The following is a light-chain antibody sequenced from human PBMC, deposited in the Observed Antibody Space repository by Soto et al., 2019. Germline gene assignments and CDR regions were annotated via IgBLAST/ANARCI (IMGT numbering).Light chain of an antibody. CDR1: QSINSY. V-gene: IGKV1-33*01. CDR2: AAS. CDR3: QQYDNVFT. Sequence: DIQMTQSPSSLSASVGDRVTITCRASQSINSYLNWYQQKPGKAPKLLIYAASSLQSGVPSRFSGSGSGTDFTFTISSLQPEDIATYYCQQYDNVFTFGQGTRLEIK. J-gene: IGKJ5*01.